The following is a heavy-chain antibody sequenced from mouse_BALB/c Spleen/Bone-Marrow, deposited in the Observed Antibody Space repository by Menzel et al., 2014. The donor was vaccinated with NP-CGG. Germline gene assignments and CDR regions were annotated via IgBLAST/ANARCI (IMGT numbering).Heavy chain of an antibody. Sequence: VQLQQSGAELVMPGASVKMSCKASGYTITDYWMHWVKQRPGQGLEWIGAIDTSDSYTSYNQKFKGKATLTVDESSSTAYMQLSSLTSEDSAVYYCAREGYGYQYFDYWGQGTTLTVSS. J-gene: IGHJ2*01. V-gene: IGHV1-69*01. CDR3: AREGYGYQYFDY. CDR1: GYTITDYW. CDR2: IDTSDSYT. D-gene: IGHD2-2*01.